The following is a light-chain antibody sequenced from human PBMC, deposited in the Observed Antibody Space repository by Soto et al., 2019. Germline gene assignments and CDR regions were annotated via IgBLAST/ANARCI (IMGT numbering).Light chain of an antibody. CDR2: AAS. V-gene: IGKV1-39*01. CDR3: QQSYSTPIT. J-gene: IGKJ5*01. CDR1: ESISYW. Sequence: DIQLTQSPSTLTASVGDRVTIGCRASESISYWLAWYQQKPGKAPKLLIYAASSLQSGVPSRFSGSGSGTDFTLTISSLQPEDFATYYCQQSYSTPITFGQGTRLEI.